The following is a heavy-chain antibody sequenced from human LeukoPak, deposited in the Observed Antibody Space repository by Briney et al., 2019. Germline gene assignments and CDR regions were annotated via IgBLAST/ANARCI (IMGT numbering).Heavy chain of an antibody. D-gene: IGHD3-10*01. V-gene: IGHV4-39*01. CDR1: GGPISSSRYY. Sequence: SETLSLTCTVSGGPISSSRYYWGWIRQPPWKGLEWIGSIYYSGSTYYNPSLKSRVTISVDTSKNQFSLKLSSVTAADTAVCYCARLSPYLGSGSSAFPDDFWGQGTLVTVSS. J-gene: IGHJ4*02. CDR3: ARLSPYLGSGSSAFPDDF. CDR2: IYYSGST.